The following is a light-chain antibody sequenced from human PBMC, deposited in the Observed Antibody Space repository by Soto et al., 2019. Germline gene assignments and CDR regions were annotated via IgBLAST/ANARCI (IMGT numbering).Light chain of an antibody. Sequence: SYELTQPPSVSVAPGQTARITCGGTNIGSKNVHWYQQKSGQAPVLVVYDESDRPSGIPERFSGSNSRDTATLTISRVEAGDEADYYCQVWDRLSDYVFGSGTKLTVL. J-gene: IGLJ1*01. V-gene: IGLV3-21*02. CDR1: NIGSKN. CDR2: DES. CDR3: QVWDRLSDYV.